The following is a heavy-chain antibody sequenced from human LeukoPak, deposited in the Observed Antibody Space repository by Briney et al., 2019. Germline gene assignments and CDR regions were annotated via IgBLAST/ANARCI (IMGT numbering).Heavy chain of an antibody. CDR2: ISGSGGST. CDR3: AKGDYGDYVFPADY. V-gene: IGHV3-23*01. Sequence: GGSLRLSCAASGFTFSSYAMSWVRQAPGKGLEWVSAISGSGGSTYCADSVKGRFTISRDNSKNTQYLQMNSLRAEDTAVYYCAKGDYGDYVFPADYWGQGTLVTVSS. J-gene: IGHJ4*02. D-gene: IGHD4-17*01. CDR1: GFTFSSYA.